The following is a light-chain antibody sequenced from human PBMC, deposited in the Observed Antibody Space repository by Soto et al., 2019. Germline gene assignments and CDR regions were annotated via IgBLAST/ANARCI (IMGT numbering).Light chain of an antibody. Sequence: DIQMTQSPSTLSASVGDTVTVTCRASQSIGRWLAWYQQKPGKAPKLLIFDASTLENGVPARFSGSRSGPEFSLNISRLQPDDFATYYCQQYYSYWTFGQGTKVDIX. CDR2: DAS. CDR1: QSIGRW. V-gene: IGKV1-5*01. J-gene: IGKJ1*01. CDR3: QQYYSYWT.